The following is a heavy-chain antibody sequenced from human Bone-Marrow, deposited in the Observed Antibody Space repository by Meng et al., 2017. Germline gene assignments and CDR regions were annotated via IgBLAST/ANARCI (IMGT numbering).Heavy chain of an antibody. D-gene: IGHD3-16*02. J-gene: IGHJ3*02. CDR3: ARERYDYVWGSYRYDAFDI. V-gene: IGHV1-18*01. CDR2: ISAYNGNT. CDR1: GYTFTSYG. Sequence: VSVKVSCKASGYTFTSYGISWVRQAPGQGLEWMGWISAYNGNTNYAQKLQGRVTMTTDTSTSTAYMELRSLRSDDTAVYYCARERYDYVWGSYRYDAFDIWGQGTMVTVSS.